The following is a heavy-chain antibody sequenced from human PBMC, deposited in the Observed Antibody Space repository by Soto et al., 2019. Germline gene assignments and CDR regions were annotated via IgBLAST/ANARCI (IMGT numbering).Heavy chain of an antibody. CDR3: AKEGPWRGYDY. V-gene: IGHV3-23*01. Sequence: QLLESGGGLVQPGGSLRLSCAASGFTFSSYAMSWVRQGPGKGLEWVSGIRGAADRTYHADSVKGRFTISRDNSKNTLYLQMNSLRAEDTAVYYCAKEGPWRGYDYWGQGIVVTVSS. CDR1: GFTFSSYA. D-gene: IGHD5-12*01. J-gene: IGHJ4*02. CDR2: IRGAADRT.